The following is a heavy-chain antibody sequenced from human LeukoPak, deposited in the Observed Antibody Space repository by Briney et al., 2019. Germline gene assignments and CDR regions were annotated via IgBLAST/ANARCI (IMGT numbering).Heavy chain of an antibody. Sequence: GRSLRLSCAASGFTFSSYTMHWVRQAPDKGLEWVAVISYDGNNKYYADSVKGRFTISRDNSKNTLYLQMNSLRAEDTAVYYCAKPREHIVLMVYATGRGYFDYWGQGTLVTVSS. J-gene: IGHJ4*02. D-gene: IGHD2-8*01. V-gene: IGHV3-30-3*02. CDR1: GFTFSSYT. CDR3: AKPREHIVLMVYATGRGYFDY. CDR2: ISYDGNNK.